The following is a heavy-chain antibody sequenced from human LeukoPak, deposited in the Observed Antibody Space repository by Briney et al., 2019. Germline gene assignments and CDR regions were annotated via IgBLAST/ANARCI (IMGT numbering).Heavy chain of an antibody. CDR2: IYHSGTT. Sequence: SETLSFTCTVSVGSISSGVSYWSWIRQRPGQGLEWIGYIYHSGTTYYSPSLKSRVTISVDTSKNQFSLKLSSVTAAETAVYYSARGCRDCYSRFDSWGQGTLVTVSS. V-gene: IGHV4-31*03. D-gene: IGHD5-24*01. J-gene: IGHJ4*02. CDR3: ARGCRDCYSRFDS. CDR1: VGSISSGVSY.